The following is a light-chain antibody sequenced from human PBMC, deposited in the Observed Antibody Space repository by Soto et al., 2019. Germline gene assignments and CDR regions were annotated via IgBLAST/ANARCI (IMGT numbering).Light chain of an antibody. Sequence: EIVLTQSPGTLSLSPGERATLSCRASQSVSSSYLAWYQQKPGQAHRLLIYDASNRATGIQARFSGSGSGTDFTLTIRRLEPEDFAVYYCQQYGSSLITFGQGTRLEIK. CDR1: QSVSSSY. CDR3: QQYGSSLIT. V-gene: IGKV3-20*01. CDR2: DAS. J-gene: IGKJ5*01.